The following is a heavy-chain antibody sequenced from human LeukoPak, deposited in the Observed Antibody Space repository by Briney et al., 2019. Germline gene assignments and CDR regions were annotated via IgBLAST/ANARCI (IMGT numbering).Heavy chain of an antibody. J-gene: IGHJ4*02. CDR1: GFTFSSYW. CDR3: ARGGGD. Sequence: GSLRLSCAASGFTFSSYWMHWVRQAPGKGLEWIGEINHSGSTNYNPSLKSRVTISVDTSKNQFSLKLSSVTAADTAVYYCARGGGDGGKEPLVTVSS. V-gene: IGHV4-34*01. CDR2: INHSGST. D-gene: IGHD3-16*01.